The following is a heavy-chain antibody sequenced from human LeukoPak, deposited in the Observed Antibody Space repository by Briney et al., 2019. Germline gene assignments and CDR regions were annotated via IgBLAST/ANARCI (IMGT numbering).Heavy chain of an antibody. CDR2: IHPNSGGT. CDR3: ARGDIYWDY. Sequence: ASVKVSCKASGYTFTAYYVHWVRQAPGQGLEWMGWIHPNSGGTKYAQNFQGRVTMTRDTSISTAYMELSSLRSADTAVYYCARGDIYWDYWGQGTQVTVSS. V-gene: IGHV1-2*02. J-gene: IGHJ4*02. D-gene: IGHD2-15*01. CDR1: GYTFTAYY.